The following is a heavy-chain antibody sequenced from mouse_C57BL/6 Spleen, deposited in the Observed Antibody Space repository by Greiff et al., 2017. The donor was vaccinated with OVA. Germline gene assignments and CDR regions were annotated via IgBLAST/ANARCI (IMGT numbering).Heavy chain of an antibody. J-gene: IGHJ2*01. CDR1: GFNIKDYY. CDR2: IDPEDGET. CDR3: ARDYGSSSGDY. V-gene: IGHV14-2*01. D-gene: IGHD1-1*01. Sequence: EVKVEESGAELVKPGASVKLSCTASGFNIKDYYMHWVKQRTEQGLEWIGRIDPEDGETKYAPKFQGKATITADTSSNTAYLQLSSLTSEDTAVYYCARDYGSSSGDYWGQGTTLTVSS.